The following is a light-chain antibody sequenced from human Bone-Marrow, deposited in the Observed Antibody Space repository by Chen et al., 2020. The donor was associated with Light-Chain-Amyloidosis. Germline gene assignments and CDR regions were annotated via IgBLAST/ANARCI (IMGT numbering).Light chain of an antibody. CDR1: QSIGTN. CDR3: QQYNNWPPWT. CDR2: DSS. V-gene: IGKV3-15*01. Sequence: EIVITQSPVTLSVSPGERATLSCRASQSIGTNLAWYQQTPGQAPRLLIYDSSTRATGIAARFSGSGSGTDFTLTISSLQSEDFAVYYCQQYNNWPPWTFGQGTKVEIK. J-gene: IGKJ1*01.